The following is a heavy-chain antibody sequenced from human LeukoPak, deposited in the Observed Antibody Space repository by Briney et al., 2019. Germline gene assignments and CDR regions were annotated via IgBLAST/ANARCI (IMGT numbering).Heavy chain of an antibody. CDR1: GGTFSSYA. J-gene: IGHJ4*02. D-gene: IGHD3-22*01. CDR3: ARNYYDSSGPDYFDY. CDR2: IIPIFGTA. Sequence: SVKVSCKASGGTFSSYAISWVRQAPGQGLEWKGGIIPIFGTANYAQKFQGRVTITTDESTSTAYMELSSLRSEDTAVYYCARNYYDSSGPDYFDYWGQGTLVTVSS. V-gene: IGHV1-69*05.